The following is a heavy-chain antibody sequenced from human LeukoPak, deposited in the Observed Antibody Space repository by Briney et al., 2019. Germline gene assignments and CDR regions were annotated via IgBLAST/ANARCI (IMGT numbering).Heavy chain of an antibody. CDR1: GFTFSNYW. D-gene: IGHD1-1*01. Sequence: GGSLRLSCAASGFTFSNYWMTWVRQAPGKGLEWVANIKQDGSEENYLDSVKGRFAISRDNANNLLYLQMNSLRAGDTAIYYCAISIQLPNWGQGALVTVSS. CDR3: AISIQLPN. V-gene: IGHV3-7*03. J-gene: IGHJ4*02. CDR2: IKQDGSEE.